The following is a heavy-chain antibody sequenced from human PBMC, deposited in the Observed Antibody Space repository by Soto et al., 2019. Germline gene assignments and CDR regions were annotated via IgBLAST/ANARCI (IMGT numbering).Heavy chain of an antibody. J-gene: IGHJ3*02. CDR3: ARERHDFWSGYPNRHDAFDI. V-gene: IGHV4-59*01. CDR1: GGSISSYY. CDR2: IYYSGST. Sequence: SETLSLTCTVSGGSISSYYWSWIRQPPGKGLEWIGYIYYSGSTNYNPSLKSRVTISVDTSKNQFSLKLSSVTAADTAVYYCARERHDFWSGYPNRHDAFDIWGQGTVVTV. D-gene: IGHD3-3*01.